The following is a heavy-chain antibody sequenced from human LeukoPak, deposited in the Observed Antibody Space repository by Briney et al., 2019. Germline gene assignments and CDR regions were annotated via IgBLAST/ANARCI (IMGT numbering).Heavy chain of an antibody. CDR1: GFTFSSYG. D-gene: IGHD3-22*01. V-gene: IGHV3-30*18. Sequence: PGGSLRLSCAASGFTFSSYGMHWVRQAPGKGLVWVAVISYDGSNKYYADSVKGRFTISRDNSKNTLYLQMNSLRAEDTAVYYCANLAVVVVTPGWGQGTLVTVSS. CDR2: ISYDGSNK. J-gene: IGHJ4*02. CDR3: ANLAVVVVTPG.